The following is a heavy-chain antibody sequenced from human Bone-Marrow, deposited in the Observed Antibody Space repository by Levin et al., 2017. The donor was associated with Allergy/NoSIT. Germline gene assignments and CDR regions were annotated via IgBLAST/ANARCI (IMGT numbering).Heavy chain of an antibody. V-gene: IGHV3-9*01. D-gene: IGHD1-7*01. CDR1: GFTFDDYA. J-gene: IGHJ4*02. CDR3: TKDLESGTTSFLDCDD. Sequence: GGSLRLSCVGSGFTFDDYAMHWVRQAPGKGLEWVSGISGDSDRVAYADSVKGRFTIARDNAKNSLYLHMNSLRSEDTAFYYCTKDLESGTTSFLDCDDWGQGTLVTVSS. CDR2: ISGDSDRV.